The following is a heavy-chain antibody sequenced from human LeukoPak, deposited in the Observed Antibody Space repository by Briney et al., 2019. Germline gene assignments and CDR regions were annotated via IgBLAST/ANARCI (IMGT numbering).Heavy chain of an antibody. D-gene: IGHD3-16*01. CDR2: INSDGSST. V-gene: IGHV3-74*01. CDR3: ARLGSHGYYYDGMDG. CDR1: RFTFNNYW. Sequence: GGSLRLSCAASRFTFNNYWMHWVRQAPGKGLVWVSRINSDGSSTSYADTVKGRFTISRDNSKNTLYLQMNSLRAEDTAVYYCARLGSHGYYYDGMDGWGQGTSVTVSS. J-gene: IGHJ6*02.